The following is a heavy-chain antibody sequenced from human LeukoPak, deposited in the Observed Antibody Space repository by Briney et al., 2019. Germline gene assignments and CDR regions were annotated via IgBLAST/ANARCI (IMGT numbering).Heavy chain of an antibody. CDR3: ARVPYSSGTFDY. CDR2: INSDGSDT. V-gene: IGHV3-74*01. Sequence: PGGSLRLSCAASGFTFSSFWMHWVRQAPGKGLVWVSRINSDGSDTTYAVFVKGRFTISRDNAKNTLYLQMNSPRAEDTAVYYCARVPYSSGTFDYWGQGTLVTVSS. CDR1: GFTFSSFW. J-gene: IGHJ4*02. D-gene: IGHD3-10*01.